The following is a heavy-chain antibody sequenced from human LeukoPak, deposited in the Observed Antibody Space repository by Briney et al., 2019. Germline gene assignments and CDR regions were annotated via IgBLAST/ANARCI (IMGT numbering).Heavy chain of an antibody. D-gene: IGHD1-1*01. CDR2: INERGTDS. V-gene: IGHV3-74*03. J-gene: IGHJ4*02. Sequence: GGSLRLSCTASGFTFSGHWIHWVRQAPGMGLVWVSRINERGTDSMYAESVKGRFTISRDNAKITVYLQMNSLRAEDTAVYYCVRDETLWTLDWWGQGTLVSVSS. CDR1: GFTFSGHW. CDR3: VRDETLWTLDW.